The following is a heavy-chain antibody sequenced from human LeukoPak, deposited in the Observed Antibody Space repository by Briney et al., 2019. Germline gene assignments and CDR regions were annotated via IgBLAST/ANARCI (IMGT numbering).Heavy chain of an antibody. CDR2: INPNSGGT. J-gene: IGHJ4*02. D-gene: IGHD3-22*01. CDR3: ARDIPLTPKSDYYDSSGYGYYFDY. V-gene: IGHV1-2*02. Sequence: ASVKVSCKASGYTFTGYYMHWVRQAPGQGLEWMGWINPNSGGTNYAQKFQGRVTMTRDTSISTAYMELSRLRSDDTAVYYCARDIPLTPKSDYYDSSGYGYYFDYWGQGTLVTVSS. CDR1: GYTFTGYY.